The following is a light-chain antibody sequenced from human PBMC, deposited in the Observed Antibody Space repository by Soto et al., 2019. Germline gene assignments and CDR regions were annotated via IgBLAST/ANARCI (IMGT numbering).Light chain of an antibody. V-gene: IGKV3-20*01. Sequence: EIVLTQSPGTLSLSPGERATLSCRASQSVSSSYLAWYQQKPGQAPRLLIYGASSRATGIPHRFSGSGSGTDFTLTISRLEPEDFVMYYCQRYYGSMYTFGQGTKLEFK. CDR1: QSVSSSY. CDR2: GAS. CDR3: QRYYGSMYT. J-gene: IGKJ2*01.